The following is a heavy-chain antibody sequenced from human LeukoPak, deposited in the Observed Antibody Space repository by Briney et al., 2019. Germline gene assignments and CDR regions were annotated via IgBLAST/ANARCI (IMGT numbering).Heavy chain of an antibody. CDR2: TYYRSKWYN. J-gene: IGHJ3*02. CDR1: GDSVSSNSAA. CDR3: ARGVNNAFDI. V-gene: IGHV6-1*01. Sequence: SQTLSLTCAISGDSVSSNSAAWNWIRLSPSRGLEWLGRTYYRSKWYNDYVVSVKSRITINPDTSKNQFSLQLNSVTPEDTAVYYCARGVNNAFDIWGQGTMVTVSS.